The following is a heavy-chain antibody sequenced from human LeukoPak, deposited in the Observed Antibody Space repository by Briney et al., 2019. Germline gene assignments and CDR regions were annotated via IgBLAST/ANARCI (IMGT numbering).Heavy chain of an antibody. V-gene: IGHV3-7*04. Sequence: GGSLRLSCAASGFPFSRYWMSWVRQAPGKGLEWVANIKPDGSEKHYVDSVKGRFTFSRDNAKNSLYLQMNGLRAGDMAVYYCARLAAGSDYFDHWGQGTLVTVSS. CDR1: GFPFSRYW. CDR3: ARLAAGSDYFDH. CDR2: IKPDGSEK. D-gene: IGHD6-13*01. J-gene: IGHJ4*02.